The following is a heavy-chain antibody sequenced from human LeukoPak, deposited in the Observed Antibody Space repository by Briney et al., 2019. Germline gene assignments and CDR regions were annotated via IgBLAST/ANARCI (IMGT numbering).Heavy chain of an antibody. Sequence: ASVKVSCKASGYTFTGYYMNWVRQAPGQGLEWMGWINPNSGGTNSVKKFQGRVTMTRDTSISTAYMELSRLRSDDTAVYYCARDLVYYDNSGLRWDDTFDIWGQGTVVTVSS. V-gene: IGHV1-2*02. D-gene: IGHD3-22*01. J-gene: IGHJ3*02. CDR3: ARDLVYYDNSGLRWDDTFDI. CDR1: GYTFTGYY. CDR2: INPNSGGT.